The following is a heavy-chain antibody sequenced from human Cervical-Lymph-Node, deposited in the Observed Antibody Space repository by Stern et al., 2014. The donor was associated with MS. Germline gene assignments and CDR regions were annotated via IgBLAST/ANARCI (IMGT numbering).Heavy chain of an antibody. Sequence: MQLVQSGGGLVQPGRSLRLSCAASGFTFDDYAMHWVRQAPGKGLEWVSGISWNSGWIGYADSVKGRFTISRDNAKNSLYLQMNSLRAEDTALYYCAKGKGAVAVGYFDYWGQGTLVTVSS. CDR1: GFTFDDYA. J-gene: IGHJ4*02. V-gene: IGHV3-9*01. D-gene: IGHD6-19*01. CDR2: ISWNSGWI. CDR3: AKGKGAVAVGYFDY.